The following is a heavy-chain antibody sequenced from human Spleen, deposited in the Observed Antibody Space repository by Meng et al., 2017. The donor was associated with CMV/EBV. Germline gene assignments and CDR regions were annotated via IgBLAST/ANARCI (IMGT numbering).Heavy chain of an antibody. Sequence: ASVKVSCKASGYTFTNNDINWVRQATGQGLEWMGRMNPNSGNTDYAEKFQGRVTMTRDTSTSTVYMELSSLRSEDTAVYYCARDSLYSSLAGEYWFDPWGQGTLVTVSS. CDR3: ARDSLYSSLAGEYWFDP. J-gene: IGHJ5*02. D-gene: IGHD3-16*01. CDR1: GYTFTNND. V-gene: IGHV1-8*01. CDR2: MNPNSGNT.